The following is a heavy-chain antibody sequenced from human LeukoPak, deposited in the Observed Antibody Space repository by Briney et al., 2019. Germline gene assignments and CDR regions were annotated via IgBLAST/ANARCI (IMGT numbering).Heavy chain of an antibody. CDR1: GDSVSSNSAA. CDR2: TYYRSKWYN. V-gene: IGHV6-1*01. Sequence: SQTLSHTCAISGDSVSSNSAAWNWIRQSPSRGLEWLGRTYYRSKWYNDYAVSVKSRITINPDTSKNQFSLQLNSVTPEDTAVYYCAREVSSDSSSWYLCPWFDPWGQGTLVTVSS. J-gene: IGHJ5*02. CDR3: AREVSSDSSSWYLCPWFDP. D-gene: IGHD6-13*01.